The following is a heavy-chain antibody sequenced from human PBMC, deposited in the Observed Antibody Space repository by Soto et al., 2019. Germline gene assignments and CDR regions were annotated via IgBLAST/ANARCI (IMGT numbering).Heavy chain of an antibody. CDR2: INEDESNT. CDR3: ARGLCLDY. V-gene: IGHV3-74*01. Sequence: EVQLVESGGGLVQPGGSLRLSCATSGFTFSNYWMDWVRQAPGKGPVWVSRINEDESNTNYADSVKDRFTISRGNSKNTLYLQMTSLRAEETAVYYCARGLCLDYWGQGTGVTVSS. CDR1: GFTFSNYW. J-gene: IGHJ4*02. D-gene: IGHD3-16*01.